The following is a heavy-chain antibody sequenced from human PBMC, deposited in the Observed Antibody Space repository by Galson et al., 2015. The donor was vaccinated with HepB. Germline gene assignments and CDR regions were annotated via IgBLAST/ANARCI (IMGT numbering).Heavy chain of an antibody. CDR2: IWYDGSNK. Sequence: SLRLSCAASGFTFSSYGMHWVRQAPGKGLEWVAVIWYDGSNKYYADSVKGRFTISRDNSKNTLYLQMNSLRAEDTAVYYCARRYCSGGSCYHHLDYWGQGTLVTVSS. D-gene: IGHD2-15*01. CDR1: GFTFSSYG. V-gene: IGHV3-33*08. CDR3: ARRYCSGGSCYHHLDY. J-gene: IGHJ4*02.